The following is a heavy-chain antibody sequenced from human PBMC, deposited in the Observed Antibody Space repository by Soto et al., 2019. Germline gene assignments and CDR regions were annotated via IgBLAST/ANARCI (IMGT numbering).Heavy chain of an antibody. CDR1: GFTFSSYG. CDR2: IWYDGSNK. CDR3: ARTASAAPYYSAY. Sequence: QVQLVESGGGVVQPGRSLRLSCAASGFTFSSYGMHWVRQAPGKGLEWVAVIWYDGSNKYYADSVKGRFTSSRDNSKNTMYLQMNSLRAEDTAVYYWARTASAAPYYSAYWGPGTLVTVSS. V-gene: IGHV3-33*01. D-gene: IGHD2-2*01. J-gene: IGHJ4*02.